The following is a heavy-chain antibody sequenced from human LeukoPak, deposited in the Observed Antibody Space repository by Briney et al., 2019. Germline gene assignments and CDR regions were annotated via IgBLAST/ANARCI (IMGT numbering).Heavy chain of an antibody. CDR1: GDSISSSSYY. CDR3: ASRPFLWGFAY. V-gene: IGHV4-39*01. J-gene: IGHJ4*02. Sequence: PSETLSLTCTVSGDSISSSSYYWGWIRQPPGKGLEWIASIYSSVTYYNPSLKSRVTISVATSKNQFSLNLSSVTAADTAVYYCASRPFLWGFAYWGQGTLVTVSS. CDR2: IYSSVT. D-gene: IGHD3-16*01.